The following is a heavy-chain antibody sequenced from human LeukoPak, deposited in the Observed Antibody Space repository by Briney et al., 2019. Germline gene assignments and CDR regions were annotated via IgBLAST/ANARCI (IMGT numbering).Heavy chain of an antibody. J-gene: IGHJ4*02. D-gene: IGHD3-22*01. CDR3: ASSPRYYYDSSGYFFDY. V-gene: IGHV1-18*01. CDR1: GYTFTSYG. CDR2: ISAYNGNT. Sequence: ASVKVSCKASGYTFTSYGISWVRQAPGQGLEWMGWISAYNGNTNYAQKLQGGVTMTTDTSTSTAYMELRSLRSDDTAVYYCASSPRYYYDSSGYFFDYWGQGTLVTVSS.